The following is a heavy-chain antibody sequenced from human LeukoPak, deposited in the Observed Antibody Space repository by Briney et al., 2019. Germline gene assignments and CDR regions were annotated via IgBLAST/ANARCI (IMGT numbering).Heavy chain of an antibody. Sequence: SETLSLTCTVSGGSISSSSYYWGWIRQPPGKGLEWIGSIYYSGSTYYNPSLKSRVTISVDTSKNQFSLKLSSMTAADTAVYYCARRTRSLDDYWGQGTLVTVSS. J-gene: IGHJ4*02. V-gene: IGHV4-39*01. D-gene: IGHD1-26*01. CDR2: IYYSGST. CDR3: ARRTRSLDDY. CDR1: GGSISSSSYY.